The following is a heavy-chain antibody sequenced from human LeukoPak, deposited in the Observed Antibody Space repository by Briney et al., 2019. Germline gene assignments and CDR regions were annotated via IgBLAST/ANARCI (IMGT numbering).Heavy chain of an antibody. V-gene: IGHV3-49*04. CDR1: GFTFGDYA. D-gene: IGHD2-15*01. CDR3: TTPRIPLYYYYYMDV. J-gene: IGHJ6*03. Sequence: PGGSLRLSCTASGFTFGDYAMSWVRQAPGKGLEWVGFIRSKAYGGTTEYAASVKGRFTISRDDSKSIAYLQMNSLKTEDTAVYYCTTPRIPLYYYYYMDVWGKGTTVTVSS. CDR2: IRSKAYGGTT.